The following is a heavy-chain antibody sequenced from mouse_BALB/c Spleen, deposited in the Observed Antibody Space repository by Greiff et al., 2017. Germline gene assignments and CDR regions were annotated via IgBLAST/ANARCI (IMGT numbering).Heavy chain of an antibody. J-gene: IGHJ2*01. CDR3: ARRGNSPLDY. V-gene: IGHV1-80*01. CDR1: GYAFSSYW. CDR2: IYPGDGDT. D-gene: IGHD2-1*01. Sequence: QVHVKQSGAELVRPGSSVKISCKASGYAFSSYWMNWVKQRPGQGLEWIGQIYPGDGDTNYNGKFKGKATLTADKSSSTAYMQLSSLTSEDSAVYFCARRGNSPLDYWGQGTTLTVSS.